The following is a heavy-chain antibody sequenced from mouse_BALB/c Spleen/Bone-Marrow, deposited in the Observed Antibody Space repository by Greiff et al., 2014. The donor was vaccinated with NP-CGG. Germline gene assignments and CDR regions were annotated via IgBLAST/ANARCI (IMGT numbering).Heavy chain of an antibody. CDR1: GFTFSSFG. D-gene: IGHD1-1*01. CDR3: VRSGSSSDYFDY. V-gene: IGHV5-17*02. CDR2: ISSGSSTI. J-gene: IGHJ2*01. Sequence: EVMLVESGGGLVQPGGSRKLSCAASGFTFSSFGMHWVRQAPEKGLEWVAYISSGSSTIYYGDTVMGRFTISRDNPKNTLFLQMTSLRSEDTATYYCVRSGSSSDYFDYWGQGTTLTVSS.